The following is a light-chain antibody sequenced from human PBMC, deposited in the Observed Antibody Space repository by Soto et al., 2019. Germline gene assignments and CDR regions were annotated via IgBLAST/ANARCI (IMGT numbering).Light chain of an antibody. V-gene: IGLV2-23*03. CDR2: EGS. J-gene: IGLJ1*01. CDR1: SSDVGSNNL. CDR3: CSYAGNYTLV. Sequence: QSALTQPGSVSGSPGQSITISCTGTSSDVGSNNLVSWYQQHPGKAPKFVIYEGSKRPSGVSNRFSGSKSGNTASLTISGLQAEDEADYYCCSYAGNYTLVFGTGTKLTVL.